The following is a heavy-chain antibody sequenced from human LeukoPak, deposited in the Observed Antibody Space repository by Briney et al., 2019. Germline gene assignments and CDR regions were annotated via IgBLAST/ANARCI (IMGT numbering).Heavy chain of an antibody. D-gene: IGHD3-22*01. V-gene: IGHV1-2*02. CDR2: INPNSGGT. CDR1: GYTFTGYY. CDR3: ARAPRIVVVFPPILDY. Sequence: ASVKVSCKTSGYTFTGYYMHWVRQAPGQGLEWMGWINPNSGGTNYAQKFQDRVTMTGDTSISTAYMELSRLTSDDTAVYYCARAPRIVVVFPPILDYWGQGTLVTVSS. J-gene: IGHJ4*02.